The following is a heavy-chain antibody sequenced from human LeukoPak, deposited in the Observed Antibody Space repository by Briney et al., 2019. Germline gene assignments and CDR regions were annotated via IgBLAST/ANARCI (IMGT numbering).Heavy chain of an antibody. D-gene: IGHD3-10*01. V-gene: IGHV3-23*01. CDR1: GFTFSSYA. Sequence: GGSLRLSCAASGFTFSSYAMSWVRQAPGRGLEWVSAISGSGGSTYYADSVKGRFAISRDNSKNTLYLQMNSLRAEDTAVYYCAKDFVKVRGVIDYWGQGTLVTVSS. J-gene: IGHJ4*02. CDR2: ISGSGGST. CDR3: AKDFVKVRGVIDY.